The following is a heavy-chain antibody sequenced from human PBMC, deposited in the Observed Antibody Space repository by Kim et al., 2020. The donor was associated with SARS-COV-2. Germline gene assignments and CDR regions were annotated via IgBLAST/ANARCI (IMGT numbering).Heavy chain of an antibody. Sequence: GESLEISCKGSGYSFTSYWIGWVRQMPGKGLEWMGIIYPGDSDTRYSPSFQGQVTISADKSISTAYLQWSSLKASDTAMYYCARRRYYDSSGYYQTNYYYGMDVWGQGTTVTVSS. CDR1: GYSFTSYW. D-gene: IGHD3-22*01. CDR3: ARRRYYDSSGYYQTNYYYGMDV. J-gene: IGHJ6*02. CDR2: IYPGDSDT. V-gene: IGHV5-51*01.